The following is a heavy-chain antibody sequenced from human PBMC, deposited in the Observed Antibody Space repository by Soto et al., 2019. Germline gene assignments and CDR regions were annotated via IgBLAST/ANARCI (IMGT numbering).Heavy chain of an antibody. J-gene: IGHJ4*02. D-gene: IGHD2-15*01. CDR3: ARGAPLLVVVVAATANFDY. V-gene: IGHV4-34*01. CDR1: GGSFSGYY. Sequence: ETLSLTCAVYGGSFSGYYWSWIRQPPGKGLEWIGEINHSGSTNYNPSLKSRVTISVDTSKNQFSLKLSSVTAADTAVYYCARGAPLLVVVVAATANFDYWGQGTLVTVSS. CDR2: INHSGST.